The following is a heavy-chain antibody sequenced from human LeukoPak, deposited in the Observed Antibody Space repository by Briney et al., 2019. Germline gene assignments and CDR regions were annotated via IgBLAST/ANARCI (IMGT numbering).Heavy chain of an antibody. Sequence: ASVKVSCKASRYIFTSYYIHWVRQAPGQGLEWMGWINPNNGGTKYAQKFQGRVTMTSDTSISTAYMELSRLRSDDTAVYYCARDRGSSWYGDYWGQGTLVTASS. V-gene: IGHV1-2*02. J-gene: IGHJ4*02. D-gene: IGHD6-13*01. CDR1: RYIFTSYY. CDR2: INPNNGGT. CDR3: ARDRGSSWYGDY.